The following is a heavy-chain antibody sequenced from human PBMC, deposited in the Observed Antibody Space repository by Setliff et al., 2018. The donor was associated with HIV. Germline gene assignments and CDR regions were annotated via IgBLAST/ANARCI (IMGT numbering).Heavy chain of an antibody. Sequence: SETLSLTCTVSGASITSHYWSWIRQSAGKGLEWIGRIRLSGSTDYNPSLKSRITMSEDTSKNQFTLKAISMTAADTAVYYCARLSCSSNSCPFDYWVQGTLVTVSS. CDR3: ARLSCSSNSCPFDY. J-gene: IGHJ4*02. V-gene: IGHV4-4*07. CDR1: GASITSHY. CDR2: IRLSGST. D-gene: IGHD2-2*01.